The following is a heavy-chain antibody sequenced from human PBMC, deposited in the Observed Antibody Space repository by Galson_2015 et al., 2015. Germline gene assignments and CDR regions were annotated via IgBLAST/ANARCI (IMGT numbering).Heavy chain of an antibody. CDR2: ITGSGGST. CDR1: GFTFNTYA. J-gene: IGHJ4*02. CDR3: AKDRQVSTVTTQGIFDY. V-gene: IGHV3-23*01. Sequence: SLRLSCAGSGFTFNTYAMNWVRQAPGKGLEWVSGITGSGGSTYYVDSVKGRFTISRDNSKNTLYLQMNSLRAEDTAIYCCAKDRQVSTVTTQGIFDYWGQGTLVTVSS. D-gene: IGHD4-17*01.